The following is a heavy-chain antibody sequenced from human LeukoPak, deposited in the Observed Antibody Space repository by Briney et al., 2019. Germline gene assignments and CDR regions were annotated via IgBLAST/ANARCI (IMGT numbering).Heavy chain of an antibody. D-gene: IGHD5-18*01. J-gene: IGHJ4*02. CDR3: GTGFTTMAVDYFDY. CDR1: GKTLSDLS. V-gene: IGHV1-24*01. CDR2: SDPEDGER. Sequence: GASVKVSCKVSGKTLSDLSIHWLRQPPGKGLEWLGGSDPEDGERIYAQMFQGRVTMTEDTSIDTAYMELSSLRSEDTAVYYCGTGFTTMAVDYFDYWGQGTLVTVSP.